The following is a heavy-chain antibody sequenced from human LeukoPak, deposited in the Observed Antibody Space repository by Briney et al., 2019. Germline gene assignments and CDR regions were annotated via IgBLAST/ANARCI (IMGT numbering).Heavy chain of an antibody. Sequence: GGSLRLSCAASGFTFSSYEMNWVRQAPGKGLEWVSSISSSSSYIYYADSVKGRFTISRDNAKNSLYLQMNSLRSDDTAVYYCARVRKWELPNFDYWGQGTLVTVSS. CDR3: ARVRKWELPNFDY. CDR1: GFTFSSYE. J-gene: IGHJ4*02. CDR2: ISSSSSYI. D-gene: IGHD1-26*01. V-gene: IGHV3-21*04.